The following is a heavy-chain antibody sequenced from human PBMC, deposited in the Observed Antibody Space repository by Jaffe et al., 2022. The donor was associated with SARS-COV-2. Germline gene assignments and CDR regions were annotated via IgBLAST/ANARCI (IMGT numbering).Heavy chain of an antibody. CDR2: ISGSGGST. V-gene: IGHV3-23*01. Sequence: EVQLLESGGGLVQPGGSLRLSCAASGFTFSSYAMSWVRQAPGKGLEWVSAISGSGGSTYYADSVKGRFTISRDNSKNTLYLQMNSLRAEDTAVYYCAKDRYYGSGSRFFVWGIDRNYYYYYGMDVWGQGTTVTVSS. CDR1: GFTFSSYA. J-gene: IGHJ6*02. D-gene: IGHD3-10*01. CDR3: AKDRYYGSGSRFFVWGIDRNYYYYYGMDV.